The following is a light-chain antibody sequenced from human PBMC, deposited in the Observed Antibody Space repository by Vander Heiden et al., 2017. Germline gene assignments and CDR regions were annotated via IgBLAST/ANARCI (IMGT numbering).Light chain of an antibody. V-gene: IGLV1-40*01. CDR2: GNS. J-gene: IGLJ2*01. CDR1: SSNIGAGYD. Sequence: QSVLTHPPSVSAAPGQRVTFSCTGSSSNIGAGYDVHWYQQLPGTAPKLLIYGNSNRPSGVPDRFSGSKSGTSASLAITGLQAEDEADYYCQSYDSSLSGHVVFGGGTKLTVL. CDR3: QSYDSSLSGHVV.